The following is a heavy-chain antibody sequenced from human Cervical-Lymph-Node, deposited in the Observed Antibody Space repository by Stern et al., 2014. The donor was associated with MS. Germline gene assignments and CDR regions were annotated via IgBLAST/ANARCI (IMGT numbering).Heavy chain of an antibody. CDR1: GGSFKTYA. V-gene: IGHV1-69*01. J-gene: IGHJ4*02. CDR3: ARDRNGEGVMAY. D-gene: IGHD3-16*01. Sequence: AQLVESGPEVKKPGSSVKVSCQASGGSFKTYAITWVRQAPGEWPEWAGGTIPMFASTNIAQRFQGRVTITADESTNTAYMEMRSLRTEDTAVYYCARDRNGEGVMAYWGQGTLVTVSS. CDR2: TIPMFAST.